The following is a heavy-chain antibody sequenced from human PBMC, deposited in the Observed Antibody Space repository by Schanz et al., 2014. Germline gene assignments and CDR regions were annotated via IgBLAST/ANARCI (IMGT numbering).Heavy chain of an antibody. Sequence: QVQLVQSGAEVKKPGASVKVSCQASGYTFAGHAVHWVRQAPGQGPEWVGWIHTGSGNTKYSQKFEGRVTITRDTSASENYEKLSNLKSDSTGVYVCARGESPVASSVVDLDSLDVWGDGTTVIVSS. D-gene: IGHD2-15*01. V-gene: IGHV1-3*04. CDR3: ARGESPVASSVVDLDSLDV. J-gene: IGHJ6*04. CDR1: GYTFAGHA. CDR2: IHTGSGNT.